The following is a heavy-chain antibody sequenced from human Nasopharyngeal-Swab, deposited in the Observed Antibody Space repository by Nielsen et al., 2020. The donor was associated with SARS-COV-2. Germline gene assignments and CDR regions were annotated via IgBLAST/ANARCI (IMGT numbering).Heavy chain of an antibody. D-gene: IGHD5-12*01. V-gene: IGHV4-34*01. CDR3: ARGRKIVAARWYFDL. Sequence: SETLSLTCAVYGGSFSGYYWSWIRQPPGKGLEWIGEINHNGSTNYNPSLKSRVTISVDTSKNQFSLKLSSVTAADTAVYYCARGRKIVAARWYFDLWGRGTLVTVSS. CDR1: GGSFSGYY. CDR2: INHNGST. J-gene: IGHJ2*01.